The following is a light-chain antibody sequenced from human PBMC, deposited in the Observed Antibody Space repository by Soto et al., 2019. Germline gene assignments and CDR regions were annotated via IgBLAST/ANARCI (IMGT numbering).Light chain of an antibody. V-gene: IGKV1-33*01. CDR2: DAF. CDR3: QQYENLPIT. Sequence: DIQMTQSPSSLSASVGDRVTITCQASQDISNYLNWYQQKPGKAPKLLIFDAFSLETGVPSRFSGSGSGTDFTFTISSLQPEDIATYYCQQYENLPITFGQGTHWRL. J-gene: IGKJ5*01. CDR1: QDISNY.